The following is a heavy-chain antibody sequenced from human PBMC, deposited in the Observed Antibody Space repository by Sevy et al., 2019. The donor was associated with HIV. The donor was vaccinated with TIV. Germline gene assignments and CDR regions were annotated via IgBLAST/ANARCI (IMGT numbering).Heavy chain of an antibody. D-gene: IGHD2-15*01. V-gene: IGHV3-21*01. J-gene: IGHJ6*02. CDR2: ISSSSNYI. Sequence: GGSLRLSCAASGFTFSSYNMNWVRQAPGKGLEWVSSISSSSNYIYYADSMKGRFTISRDNAMNSLYLQMNSLRAEDTAVYYCARVVAYCSGGSCFPGYYYGMDVWGQRTTVTVSS. CDR3: ARVVAYCSGGSCFPGYYYGMDV. CDR1: GFTFSSYN.